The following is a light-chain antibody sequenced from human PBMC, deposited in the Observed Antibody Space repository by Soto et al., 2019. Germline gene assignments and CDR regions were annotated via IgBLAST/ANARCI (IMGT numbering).Light chain of an antibody. Sequence: SYELTQPLSVSVPLGQTASITCGGTNIGTRNVHWYQQKPGQAPVLVVYRDSNRPSGIPERFSGSNSGNTATLTISRAQAVDEADYYCHVWDSSTAVFGGGTKVTVL. V-gene: IGLV3-9*01. J-gene: IGLJ3*02. CDR3: HVWDSSTAV. CDR1: NIGTRN. CDR2: RDS.